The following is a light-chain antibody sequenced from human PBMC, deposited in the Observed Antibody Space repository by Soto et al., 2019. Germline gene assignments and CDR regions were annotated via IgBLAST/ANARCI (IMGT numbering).Light chain of an antibody. Sequence: QSVLTQPPSASGSPGQSVTISCTGTSSDVGGYNYVSWYQQHPGKAPKLMIYEVSNRPSGVSNRFSGSKSGNTASLTISGLQAEDEADYYCSSYTISSTLNVFGTGPKVTVL. CDR3: SSYTISSTLNV. V-gene: IGLV2-14*01. J-gene: IGLJ1*01. CDR1: SSDVGGYNY. CDR2: EVS.